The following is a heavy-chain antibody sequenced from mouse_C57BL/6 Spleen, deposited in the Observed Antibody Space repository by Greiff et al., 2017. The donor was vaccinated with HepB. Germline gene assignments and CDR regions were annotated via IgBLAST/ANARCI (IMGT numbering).Heavy chain of an antibody. CDR3: AKGGDYYGSSSFDY. J-gene: IGHJ2*01. V-gene: IGHV2-5*01. D-gene: IGHD1-1*01. CDR2: IWRGGST. Sequence: QVQLKESGPGLVQPSQSLSITCTVSGFSLTSYGVHWVRQSPGKGLEWLGVIWRGGSTDYNAAFMSRLSITKDNSKSQVFFKMNSLQADDTAIYYCAKGGDYYGSSSFDYWGQGTTLTVSS. CDR1: GFSLTSYG.